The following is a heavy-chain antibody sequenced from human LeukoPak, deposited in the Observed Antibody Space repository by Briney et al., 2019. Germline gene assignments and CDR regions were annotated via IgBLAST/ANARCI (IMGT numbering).Heavy chain of an antibody. CDR3: AREGELLSDYYMDV. J-gene: IGHJ6*03. Sequence: SETLSLTCAVYGGPFSGYYWSWIRQSPGKGLEWIGEINHSGSTNYNPSLKSRVTISVDTSKNPFSLKLRSVTAADTAVYYCAREGELLSDYYMDVWGKGTTVTVSS. D-gene: IGHD1-26*01. CDR2: INHSGST. CDR1: GGPFSGYY. V-gene: IGHV4-34*01.